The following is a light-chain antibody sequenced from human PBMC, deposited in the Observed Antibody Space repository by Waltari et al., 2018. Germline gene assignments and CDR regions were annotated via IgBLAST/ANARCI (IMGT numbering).Light chain of an antibody. CDR2: DVS. Sequence: QSALTQPRSVSGSPGQSVTISCTGTSSDVGGYNYVSWYQQHPSKAPKLLIYDVSKRPSGVPDRFSGSKSGNTASLTISGLHAEDEADYYCCSYAGSYTFVVFGGGTKLTVL. J-gene: IGLJ2*01. CDR3: CSYAGSYTFVV. V-gene: IGLV2-11*01. CDR1: SSDVGGYNY.